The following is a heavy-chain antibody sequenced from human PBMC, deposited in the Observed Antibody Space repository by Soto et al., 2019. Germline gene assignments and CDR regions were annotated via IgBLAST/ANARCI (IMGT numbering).Heavy chain of an antibody. CDR1: GFTFSSYS. CDR3: ASILAVAGPGDYYYYGMDV. J-gene: IGHJ6*02. Sequence: PGGSLRLSCAASGFTFSSYSMNWVRQAPGKGLEWVSSISSSSSYIYYADSVKGRFTISRDNAKNSLYLQMNSLRAEDTAVYYCASILAVAGPGDYYYYGMDVWGQGTTVTVSS. CDR2: ISSSSSYI. D-gene: IGHD6-19*01. V-gene: IGHV3-21*01.